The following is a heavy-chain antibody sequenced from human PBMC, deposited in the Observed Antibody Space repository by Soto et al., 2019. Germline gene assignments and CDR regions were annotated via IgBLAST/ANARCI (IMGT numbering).Heavy chain of an antibody. Sequence: PGGSLRLSCAAFGFTVSNKHMTWVRQAPGKGLDWVSLIYSGGSTHFADSVKGRFTISRDDSKDTVYLQMNSLRAEDTAVYYCARQFYAMDVWCQGTTVTVSS. V-gene: IGHV3-66*04. CDR3: ARQFYAMDV. CDR2: IYSGGST. J-gene: IGHJ6*02. CDR1: GFTVSNKH.